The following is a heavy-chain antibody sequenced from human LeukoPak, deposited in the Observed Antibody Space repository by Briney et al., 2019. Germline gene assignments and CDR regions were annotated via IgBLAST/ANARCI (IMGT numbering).Heavy chain of an antibody. D-gene: IGHD3-10*01. CDR2: IYYSGST. CDR1: GGSISSGGYY. CDR3: ARVGITMVRGVIEGLSIDY. V-gene: IGHV4-31*03. J-gene: IGHJ4*02. Sequence: SQTLSLTCTVSGGSISSGGYYWSWIRQHPGKGLEWIGYIYYSGSTYYNPSLKSRVTISVDTSKNQFSLKLSSVTAADTAVYYCARVGITMVRGVIEGLSIDYWGQGTLVTVSS.